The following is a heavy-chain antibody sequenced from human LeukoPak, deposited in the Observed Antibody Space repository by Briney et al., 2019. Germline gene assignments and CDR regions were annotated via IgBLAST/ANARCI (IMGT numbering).Heavy chain of an antibody. CDR3: ARDQAYHIAAAVPLFDY. J-gene: IGHJ4*02. CDR2: IRNDGSNK. Sequence: GGSLRLSCAASGFTFSSSGMHWVRQAPGKGLEWVAFIRNDGSNKYYADSVKGRFTISRDNSKNTLYLQMNSLRAEDTAVYYCARDQAYHIAAAVPLFDYWGQGTLVTVSS. CDR1: GFTFSSSG. D-gene: IGHD6-13*01. V-gene: IGHV3-30*02.